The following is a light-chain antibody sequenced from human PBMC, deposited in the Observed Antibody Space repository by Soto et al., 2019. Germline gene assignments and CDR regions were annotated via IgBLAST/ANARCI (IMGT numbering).Light chain of an antibody. Sequence: QLVLAQPPSVSGAPGQRVTISCTGISSSSGADYDVHWYQQLPGRAPKLLIYGNTNRPSGVPDRFSGSKSGTAASLAITGLQAEDEADYYCQSYDSSLRGDVFGTGTKLTV. CDR2: GNT. J-gene: IGLJ1*01. CDR1: SSSSGADYD. V-gene: IGLV1-40*01. CDR3: QSYDSSLRGDV.